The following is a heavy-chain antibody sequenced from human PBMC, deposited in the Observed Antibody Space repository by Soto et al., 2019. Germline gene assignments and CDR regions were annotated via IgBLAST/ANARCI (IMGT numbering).Heavy chain of an antibody. CDR1: GGSISSYY. V-gene: IGHV4-59*01. J-gene: IGHJ5*02. D-gene: IGHD2-21*02. CDR2: IYYSGST. CDR3: ARECGGDCYGWFDP. Sequence: SETLSLTCTVSGGSISSYYWSWIRQPPGKGLEWIGYIYYSGSTNCNPSLKSRVTISVDTSKNQFSLKLSSVTAADTAVYYCARECGGDCYGWFDPWGQGTLVTVSS.